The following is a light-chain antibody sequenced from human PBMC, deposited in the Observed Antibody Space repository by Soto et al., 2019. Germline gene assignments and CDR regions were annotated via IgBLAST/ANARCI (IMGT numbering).Light chain of an antibody. J-gene: IGKJ1*01. CDR1: QNVLRN. CDR3: QQYNSWPRT. CDR2: GAS. V-gene: IGKV3-15*01. Sequence: VMTQSPATPSVSPGERAPFSRRASQNVLRNLAWYQQKPGQASRLLIYGASSRASRVPVRFSGSGSGTEFTLTISSVESEDFAVYYCQQYNSWPRTFGQGTKVEIK.